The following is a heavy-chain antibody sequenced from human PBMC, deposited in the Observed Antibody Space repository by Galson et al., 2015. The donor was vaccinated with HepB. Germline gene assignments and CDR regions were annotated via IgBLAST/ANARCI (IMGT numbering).Heavy chain of an antibody. D-gene: IGHD3-22*01. Sequence: SLRLSCAASGFTFSSYGMHWVRQAPGKGLEWVAVIWYDGSNKYFADSVKGRFTISRDNSKNTLYLQMNSLRAEDTAVYYCARGGYYDSSGYFLYWGQGTLVTVSS. CDR3: ARGGYYDSSGYFLY. CDR1: GFTFSSYG. CDR2: IWYDGSNK. J-gene: IGHJ4*02. V-gene: IGHV3-33*01.